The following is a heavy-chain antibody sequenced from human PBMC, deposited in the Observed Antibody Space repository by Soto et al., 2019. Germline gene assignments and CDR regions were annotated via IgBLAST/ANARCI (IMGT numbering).Heavy chain of an antibody. V-gene: IGHV1-18*01. Sequence: QVQLVQSGAEVKKPGASVKVSWKASGYTFTSYGISWVRQAPGQGLEWMGWISAYNGNTNYAQKLQGRVTMTTDTSTSTAYMELRSLRSDDTAVYYCARGGLMITFGGVIGNWFDPWGQGTLVTVSS. D-gene: IGHD3-16*02. CDR2: ISAYNGNT. CDR3: ARGGLMITFGGVIGNWFDP. CDR1: GYTFTSYG. J-gene: IGHJ5*02.